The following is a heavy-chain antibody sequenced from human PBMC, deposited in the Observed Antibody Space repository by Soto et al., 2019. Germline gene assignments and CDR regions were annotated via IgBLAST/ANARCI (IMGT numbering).Heavy chain of an antibody. J-gene: IGHJ4*02. CDR1: GGTFNNYA. CDR3: ARLIGEGYSGTYAFDY. D-gene: IGHD1-26*01. Sequence: QVQLVQSGAEVKKPGSSVKVSCKASGGTFNNYAISWVRQAPGQGFEWMGGIIPLFGTANYAQKFEGRVTITADKSTDTAYMELSSLKSEDTAVYYCARLIGEGYSGTYAFDYWGQGTLVTVSS. V-gene: IGHV1-69*06. CDR2: IIPLFGTA.